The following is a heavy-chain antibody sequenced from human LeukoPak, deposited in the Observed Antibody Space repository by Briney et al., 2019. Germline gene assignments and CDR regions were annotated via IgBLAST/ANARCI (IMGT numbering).Heavy chain of an antibody. CDR1: GFTFSNYW. CDR3: AGGGDSKSYFGYFDY. J-gene: IGHJ4*02. D-gene: IGHD1-26*01. Sequence: PGGSLRLSCAASGFTFSNYWMNWVHQAPGKGLEWVANIKQDGSEIFYVDSVKGRFTISRDNAKNSLYLQMNSLRAEDTAVYYCAGGGDSKSYFGYFDYWAQGTLVTVSS. V-gene: IGHV3-7*01. CDR2: IKQDGSEI.